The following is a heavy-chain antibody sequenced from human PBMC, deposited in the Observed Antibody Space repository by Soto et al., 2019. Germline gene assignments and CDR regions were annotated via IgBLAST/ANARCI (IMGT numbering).Heavy chain of an antibody. J-gene: IGHJ4*02. CDR2: IIPIFGTA. CDR1: GGTFSSYA. Sequence: ASVKVSCKASGGTFSSYAISWVRQAPGQGLEWMGGIIPIFGTANYAQKFQGRVTITADESTSTAYMELSSLRSEDTAVYYCARGPPRSTGAVFDYWGQGALVTVSS. D-gene: IGHD1-1*01. V-gene: IGHV1-69*13. CDR3: ARGPPRSTGAVFDY.